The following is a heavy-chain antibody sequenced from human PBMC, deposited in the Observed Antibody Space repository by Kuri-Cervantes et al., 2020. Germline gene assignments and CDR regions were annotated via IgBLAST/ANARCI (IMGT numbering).Heavy chain of an antibody. V-gene: IGHV3-21*01. CDR1: GFTFGDYA. CDR3: ARDMGYCTHGVCYPSYCFDY. D-gene: IGHD2-8*01. J-gene: IGHJ4*02. CDR2: ISSSSGYI. Sequence: GGSLRLSCTASGFTFGDYAVNWFRQAPGKGLEWVSSISSSSGYIYYADSVKGRFTISRDNAKNSLYLQMNSLRAEDTAVYYCARDMGYCTHGVCYPSYCFDYWGLGTLVTVSS.